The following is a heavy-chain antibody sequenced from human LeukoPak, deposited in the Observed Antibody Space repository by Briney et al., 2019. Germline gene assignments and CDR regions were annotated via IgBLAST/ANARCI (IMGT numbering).Heavy chain of an antibody. Sequence: GGSLRLSCAASGFTFSSYWMSWVRQAPGKGLEWVANINRDGSDKYYADSVKGRFTISRDNAKNSLHLQMNSLRAEDTAVYYCARNVYTLYWGQGTLVTVSS. D-gene: IGHD5/OR15-5a*01. J-gene: IGHJ4*02. V-gene: IGHV3-7*03. CDR2: INRDGSDK. CDR1: GFTFSSYW. CDR3: ARNVYTLY.